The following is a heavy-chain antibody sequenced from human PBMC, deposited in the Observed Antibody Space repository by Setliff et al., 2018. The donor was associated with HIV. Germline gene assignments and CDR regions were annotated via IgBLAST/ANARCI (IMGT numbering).Heavy chain of an antibody. D-gene: IGHD7-27*01. V-gene: IGHV4-59*12. J-gene: IGHJ4*02. CDR1: GGTISTY. CDR2: VYYSGST. CDR3: ARAPTGELDF. Sequence: SETLSLTCTVSGGTISTYWSWIRQPPGKGLEWIGYVYYSGSTNYNPSLKSRATISVDTSKNQFSLKLSSVTAADTAVYYCARAPTGELDFWGQGTLVTVSS.